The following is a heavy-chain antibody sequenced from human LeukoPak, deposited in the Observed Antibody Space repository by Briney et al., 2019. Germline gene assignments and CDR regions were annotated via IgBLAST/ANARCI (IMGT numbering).Heavy chain of an antibody. CDR3: ARGLGYCSGGSCYPFDY. CDR2: IYRDGST. D-gene: IGHD2-15*01. J-gene: IGHJ4*02. Sequence: GGSLSLSCAASGLTVSSNYMTWVRQAPGKGLEWVSVIYRDGSTYYADSVKGRFTISRDNSKNTVYLQMNSLRAEDTAVYYCARGLGYCSGGSCYPFDYWGQGTLVTVSS. V-gene: IGHV3-53*01. CDR1: GLTVSSNY.